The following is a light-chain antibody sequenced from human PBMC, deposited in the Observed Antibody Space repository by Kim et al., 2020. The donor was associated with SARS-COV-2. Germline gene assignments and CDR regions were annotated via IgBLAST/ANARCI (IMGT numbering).Light chain of an antibody. J-gene: IGLJ2*01. CDR1: SLRTYY. CDR2: GKN. CDR3: NSRDNSGDHVV. Sequence: ALGQTVRITCQGDSLRTYYASWFQQKSGQAPILVIYGKNNRPSGIPDRFSGSSSGNTASLTVTGAQAVDEADYYCNSRDNSGDHVVFGGGTQLTVL. V-gene: IGLV3-19*01.